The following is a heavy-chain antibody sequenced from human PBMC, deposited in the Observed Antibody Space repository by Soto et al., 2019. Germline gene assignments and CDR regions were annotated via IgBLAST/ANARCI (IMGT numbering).Heavy chain of an antibody. D-gene: IGHD2-2*01. Sequence: GESLNISCKGSGYSFTIYWIGWVRQMPGKGLEWMGIIFPGDSDTRYSPSFQGQVTISVDKSINTAYLQWSSLKASDTAIYYCARRSSSFGAFDIWGQGTMVTVS. J-gene: IGHJ3*02. CDR3: ARRSSSFGAFDI. V-gene: IGHV5-51*01. CDR2: IFPGDSDT. CDR1: GYSFTIYW.